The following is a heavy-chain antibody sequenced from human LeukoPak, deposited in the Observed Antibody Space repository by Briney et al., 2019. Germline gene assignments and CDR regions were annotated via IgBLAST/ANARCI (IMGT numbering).Heavy chain of an antibody. Sequence: ASVKVSCKASRYTFTSYAMHWVRQAPGQRLEWMGWINAGNGNTKYSQKFQGRVTITRDTSASTAYMELSSLRSEDTAVYYCARDSVLLWFGEHNWFDPWGQGTLVTVSS. V-gene: IGHV1-3*01. CDR1: RYTFTSYA. D-gene: IGHD3-10*01. J-gene: IGHJ5*02. CDR3: ARDSVLLWFGEHNWFDP. CDR2: INAGNGNT.